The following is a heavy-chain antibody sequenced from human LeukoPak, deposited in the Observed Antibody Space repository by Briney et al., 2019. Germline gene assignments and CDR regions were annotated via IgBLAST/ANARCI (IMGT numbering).Heavy chain of an antibody. D-gene: IGHD3-22*01. CDR1: GFTFSDYY. J-gene: IGHJ6*02. CDR3: ARGFTMIPPLYYYGMDV. V-gene: IGHV3-11*01. Sequence: GSLRLSCAASGFTFSDYYMSWIRQAPGKGLEWVSYISSGSTIYYADSVKGRFTISRDNAKNSLYLQMNSLRAEDTAVYYCARGFTMIPPLYYYGMDVWGQGTTVTVSS. CDR2: ISSGSTI.